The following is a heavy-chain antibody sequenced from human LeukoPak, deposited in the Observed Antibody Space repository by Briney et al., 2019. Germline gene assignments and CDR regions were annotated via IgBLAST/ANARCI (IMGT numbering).Heavy chain of an antibody. D-gene: IGHD6-19*01. V-gene: IGHV3-23*01. CDR1: GFTFSSYA. Sequence: GGSLRLSFAASGFTFSSYAMSWVRPAPGKGLEWVSGIIGSGGTTYYADSVKGGFTISRDNSKNTVYLQMNSLRADDTASYYCAKDGGGWYTTGWYYFDYWGQGTLVTVSS. CDR3: AKDGGGWYTTGWYYFDY. J-gene: IGHJ4*02. CDR2: IIGSGGTT.